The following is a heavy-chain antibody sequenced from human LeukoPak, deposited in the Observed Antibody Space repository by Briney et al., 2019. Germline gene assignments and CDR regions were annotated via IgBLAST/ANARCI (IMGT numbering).Heavy chain of an antibody. D-gene: IGHD3-22*01. V-gene: IGHV1-69*01. J-gene: IGHJ3*02. CDR1: GGGFTFTSHA. Sequence: GSSVKVSCKASGGGFTFTSHAISWVRQAPGQGLEWMGGLIPIYGSANYAQKFQGRVTITSDESTCTVYMELSSLRPEDSAVYYCAGFFYDNSGDAFDIWGQGTMVTVSS. CDR3: AGFFYDNSGDAFDI. CDR2: LIPIYGSA.